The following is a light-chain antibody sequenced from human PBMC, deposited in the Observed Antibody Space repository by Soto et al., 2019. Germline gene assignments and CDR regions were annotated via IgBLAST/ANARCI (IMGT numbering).Light chain of an antibody. CDR3: QQRYNWPPIT. V-gene: IGKV3-11*01. Sequence: EILLTQSPATLSLSPGERATLSCRASQSVSSNLAWYQQKPGQAPRLLIYDASNRATGVPARFTGSGSGTDFTLTISNLEPEDFAVYYCQQRYNWPPITFGQGTRLEIK. CDR1: QSVSSN. J-gene: IGKJ5*01. CDR2: DAS.